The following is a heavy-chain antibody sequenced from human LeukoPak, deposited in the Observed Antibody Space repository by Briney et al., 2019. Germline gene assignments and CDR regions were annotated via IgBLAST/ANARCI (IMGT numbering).Heavy chain of an antibody. V-gene: IGHV1-2*02. CDR3: TDIAVAGPLSSDY. D-gene: IGHD6-19*01. J-gene: IGHJ4*02. CDR1: GYTFTGYY. CDR2: INPNSGGT. Sequence: GASVKVSCKASGYTFTGYYMHWVRQAPGQGLEWMGWINPNSGGTNYAQKFQGRVTMTRDTSISTAYMELSRLRSDGTAVYYCTDIAVAGPLSSDYWGQGTLVTVSS.